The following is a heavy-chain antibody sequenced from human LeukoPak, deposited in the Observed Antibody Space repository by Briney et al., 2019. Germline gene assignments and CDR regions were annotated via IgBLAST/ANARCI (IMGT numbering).Heavy chain of an antibody. D-gene: IGHD3-3*01. CDR3: ARGDFWIGSFDS. J-gene: IGHJ4*02. CDR2: IYYIGNT. CDR1: GFTFSSYS. Sequence: GSLRLSCAASGFTFSSYSMNWVRQAPGKGLEWLGYIYYIGNTKYNPSLESRVTISLDTSKNQISLNLSSVTAADTAVYYCARGDFWIGSFDSWGQGILVTVSS. V-gene: IGHV4-59*01.